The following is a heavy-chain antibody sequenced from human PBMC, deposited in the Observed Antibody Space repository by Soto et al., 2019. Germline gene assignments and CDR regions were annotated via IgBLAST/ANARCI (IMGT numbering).Heavy chain of an antibody. CDR2: VSADGTTK. V-gene: IGHV3-30*18. J-gene: IGHJ6*02. CDR1: GFTFSSYS. D-gene: IGHD1-7*01. CDR3: AKWARITGTTNRGLDV. Sequence: GGSLRLSCAASGFTFSSYSMNWVRQAPGKGLEWVAVVSADGTTKSYADSVKGRFTIARDSSKNTLSLQINSLRIEDSAVYFCAKWARITGTTNRGLDVWGHGTTVTVSS.